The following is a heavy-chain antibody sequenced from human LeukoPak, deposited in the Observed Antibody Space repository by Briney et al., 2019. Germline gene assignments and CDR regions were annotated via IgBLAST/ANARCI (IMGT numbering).Heavy chain of an antibody. Sequence: GGSLRLSCTASGFTFGDYAMSWFRQAPGKGLEWVGFIRSKAYGGTTEYAASVKGRFTISRDDSKSIAYLQMNSLKTEDTAVYYCTRESPYQWDAFDIWGQGTMVTVSS. J-gene: IGHJ3*02. V-gene: IGHV3-49*03. D-gene: IGHD2-8*01. CDR1: GFTFGDYA. CDR2: IRSKAYGGTT. CDR3: TRESPYQWDAFDI.